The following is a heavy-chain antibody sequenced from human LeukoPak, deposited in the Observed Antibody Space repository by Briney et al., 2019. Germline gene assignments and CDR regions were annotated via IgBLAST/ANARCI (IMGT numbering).Heavy chain of an antibody. J-gene: IGHJ3*02. CDR2: IYYSGST. V-gene: IGHV4-59*01. Sequence: SETLSLTCTVSGGSISSYYWSWTRQPPGKGLEWIGYIYYSGSTNYNPSLKSRVTISVDTSKNQFSLKLSSVTAADTAVYYCARGYSYGPIAFDIWGQGTMVTVSS. CDR1: GGSISSYY. D-gene: IGHD5-18*01. CDR3: ARGYSYGPIAFDI.